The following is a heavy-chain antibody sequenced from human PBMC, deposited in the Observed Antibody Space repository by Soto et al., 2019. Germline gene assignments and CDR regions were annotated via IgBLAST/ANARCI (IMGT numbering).Heavy chain of an antibody. CDR2: IKQDGSEK. CDR1: GFTFSSYL. D-gene: IGHD3-3*01. Sequence: PGGSLRLSCAASGFTFSSYLMSCVLQALGKGLEWVANIKQDGSEKYYVDSVKGRFTISRDNAKNSLYLQMNSLRAEDTAVYYFAITFGVVIHQSCCMDVWGQATTVTV. V-gene: IGHV3-7*05. CDR3: AITFGVVIHQSCCMDV. J-gene: IGHJ6*02.